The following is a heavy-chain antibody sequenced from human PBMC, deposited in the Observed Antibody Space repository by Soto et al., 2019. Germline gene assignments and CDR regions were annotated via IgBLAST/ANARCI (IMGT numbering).Heavy chain of an antibody. D-gene: IGHD6-13*01. CDR1: GGSISSYY. J-gene: IGHJ6*02. CDR2: IYYSGST. V-gene: IGHV4-59*01. Sequence: SETLSLTCTVSGGSISSYYWSWIRQPPGKGLEWIGYIYYSGSTNYNPSLKSRVTISVDTSKNQFSLKLSSVTAADTAVYYCARAGSSSWYSDYYYYGMDVWGQGTTVTVSS. CDR3: ARAGSSSWYSDYYYYGMDV.